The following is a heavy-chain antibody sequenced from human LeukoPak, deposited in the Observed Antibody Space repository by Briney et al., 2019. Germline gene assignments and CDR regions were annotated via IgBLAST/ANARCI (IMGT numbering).Heavy chain of an antibody. CDR1: GFTFSSYW. CDR3: ARDLAGHYYGSGSSFDY. CDR2: IREDGSEK. Sequence: PGGSLRLSCVASGFTFSSYWMSWVRQAPGKGLEWVANIREDGSEKYYVDSVKGQFTISRDNAKNSLFLQMDSLRAEDTAVYYCARDLAGHYYGSGSSFDYWGQGTLVTVSS. D-gene: IGHD3-10*01. J-gene: IGHJ4*02. V-gene: IGHV3-7*01.